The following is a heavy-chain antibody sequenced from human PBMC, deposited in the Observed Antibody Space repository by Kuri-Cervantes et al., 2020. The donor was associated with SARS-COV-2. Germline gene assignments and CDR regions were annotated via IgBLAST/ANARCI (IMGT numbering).Heavy chain of an antibody. CDR3: ARMGEPYYMDV. CDR1: GFTFDDYA. J-gene: IGHJ6*03. D-gene: IGHD3-16*01. CDR2: ISWNSGSI. Sequence: GGSLRLSCAASGFTFDDYAMHWVRQAPGKGLEWVSGISWNSGSIGYADSVKGRFTISRDNAKNSLYPQMGSLRAEDMAVYYCARMGEPYYMDVWGKGTTVTVSS. V-gene: IGHV3-9*03.